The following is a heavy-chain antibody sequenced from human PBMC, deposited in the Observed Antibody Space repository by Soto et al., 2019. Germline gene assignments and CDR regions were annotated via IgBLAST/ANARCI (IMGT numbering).Heavy chain of an antibody. CDR3: AKDGGYCSSTSCPRYDAFDI. CDR1: GFTFSSYA. J-gene: IGHJ3*02. Sequence: LRLSCAASGFTFSSYAMSWVRQAPGKGLEWVSAISGSGGSTYYADSVKGRFTISRDNSKNTLYLQMNSLRAEDTAVYYCAKDGGYCSSTSCPRYDAFDIWGQGTMVTDSS. D-gene: IGHD2-2*01. CDR2: ISGSGGST. V-gene: IGHV3-23*01.